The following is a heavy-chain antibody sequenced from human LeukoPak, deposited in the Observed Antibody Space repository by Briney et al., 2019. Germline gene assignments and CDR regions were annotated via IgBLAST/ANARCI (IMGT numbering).Heavy chain of an antibody. CDR2: ISYDGSNK. CDR1: GFTFSSYG. V-gene: IGHV3-30*18. J-gene: IGHJ4*02. Sequence: GRSLRLSCAAPGFTFSSYGMHWVRQAPGKGLEWVAVISYDGSNKYYADSVKGRFTISRDNSKNTLYLQMNSLRAEDTAVYYCAKVRSDYWGQGTLVTVSS. CDR3: AKVRSDY.